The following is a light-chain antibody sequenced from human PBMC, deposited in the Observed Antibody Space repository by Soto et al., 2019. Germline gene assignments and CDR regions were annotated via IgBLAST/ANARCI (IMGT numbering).Light chain of an antibody. CDR2: EGS. J-gene: IGLJ1*01. CDR1: SSDVGSYNL. V-gene: IGLV2-23*03. Sequence: QSVLTQPASVSGSPGQSITISCTGTSSDVGSYNLVSWYQQHPGKAPKLMIYEGSKRPSGVSNRFAGSKSGNTASLTISGLQAEDEADDYCCSYAGSSNVFGTGSKVTVL. CDR3: CSYAGSSNV.